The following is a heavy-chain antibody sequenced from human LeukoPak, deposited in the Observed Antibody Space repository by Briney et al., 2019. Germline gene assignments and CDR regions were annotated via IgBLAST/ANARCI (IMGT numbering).Heavy chain of an antibody. D-gene: IGHD4-17*01. Sequence: GRSLRLSCAASGFTLSDYYMSWIRQAPGKGLEWVSYISSSGSNIYYADSVKGRFTISRDNAKYSLDLQMNSLRAEDTAVYYCATSTVTTVYYYAMDVWGQGATVTVSS. CDR2: ISSSGSNI. CDR3: ATSTVTTVYYYAMDV. V-gene: IGHV3-11*01. CDR1: GFTLSDYY. J-gene: IGHJ6*02.